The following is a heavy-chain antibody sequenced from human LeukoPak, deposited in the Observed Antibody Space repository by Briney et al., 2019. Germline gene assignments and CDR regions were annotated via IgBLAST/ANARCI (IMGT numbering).Heavy chain of an antibody. J-gene: IGHJ1*01. CDR2: IYYSGST. D-gene: IGHD6-19*01. V-gene: IGHV4-59*08. Sequence: SETLSLTCTVSGGSINSYYWSWIRQPPGKGLEWIGYIYYSGSTNYNPSLKSRVTISVDTSKNQFSLKLSSVTAADTAVYYCARHTAVVPEYFQHWGQGTLVTVSS. CDR3: ARHTAVVPEYFQH. CDR1: GGSINSYY.